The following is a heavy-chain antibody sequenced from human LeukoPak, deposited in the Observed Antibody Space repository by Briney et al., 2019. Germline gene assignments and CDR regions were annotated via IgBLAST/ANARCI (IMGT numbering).Heavy chain of an antibody. Sequence: ASVKVSCKASGYTFTGYYMHWVRQAPGQGLEWMGWINPDSGATDYAQKFQGRVTMTRDTSITTAYMELRSLRSDDTAVYYCARDGGTYDFWGQGTLVTVSS. J-gene: IGHJ4*02. CDR1: GYTFTGYY. CDR3: ARDGGTYDF. V-gene: IGHV1-2*02. CDR2: INPDSGAT.